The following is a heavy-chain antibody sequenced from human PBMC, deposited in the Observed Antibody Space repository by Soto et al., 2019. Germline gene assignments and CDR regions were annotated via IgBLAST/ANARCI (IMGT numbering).Heavy chain of an antibody. Sequence: QVQLVESGGGVVQPGRSLRLSCAASGFTFSSYGMHWVRQAPGKGLEWVAVIWYDGSNKYYADSVKGRFTISRDNSKNTLYLQMNSLRAEDTAVYYCAREGGSSGAVDYWGQGTLVTVSS. V-gene: IGHV3-33*01. D-gene: IGHD3-22*01. CDR2: IWYDGSNK. CDR3: AREGGSSGAVDY. J-gene: IGHJ4*02. CDR1: GFTFSSYG.